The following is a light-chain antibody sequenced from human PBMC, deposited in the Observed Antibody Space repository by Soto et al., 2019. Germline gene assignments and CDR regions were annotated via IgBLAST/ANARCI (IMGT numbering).Light chain of an antibody. CDR3: QQYDNYPLT. CDR1: QSVRSW. V-gene: IGKV1-5*01. Sequence: DIQITQSPSTLSASVANRVTITCRASQSVRSWLAWYQQKPGRAPKFLIYDASSLESGVPSRFSGSGSGTEFTLTISNLQPDDFATYYCQQYDNYPLTFGGGTKVDIK. CDR2: DAS. J-gene: IGKJ4*01.